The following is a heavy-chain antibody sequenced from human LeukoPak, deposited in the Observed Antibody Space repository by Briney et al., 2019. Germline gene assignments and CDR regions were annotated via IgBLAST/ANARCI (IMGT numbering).Heavy chain of an antibody. D-gene: IGHD6-13*01. CDR3: ARSLAAAGTDQDYYYYYMDV. Sequence: LVKVSCKASGYTFTSYGISWVRQAPGQGPEWMGRIIPILGIANYAQKFQGRVTITTDESTSTAYMELSSLRSEDTAVYYCARSLAAAGTDQDYYYYYMDVWGKGTTVTVSS. J-gene: IGHJ6*03. V-gene: IGHV1-69*04. CDR2: IIPILGIA. CDR1: GYTFTSYG.